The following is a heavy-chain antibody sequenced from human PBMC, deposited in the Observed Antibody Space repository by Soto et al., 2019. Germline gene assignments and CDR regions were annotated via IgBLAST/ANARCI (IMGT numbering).Heavy chain of an antibody. Sequence: EVQLLESGGGLVQPGGSLRLSCAASGFTFRSFAMSWVRQAPGKGLEWVSGISDSGGSTYNVDSVKGRFTISRDNSKKTMYMKMDSLRAEDTAVYYCAKDYWDYNFRSGFCNDIWGQGTLVTVSS. CDR1: GFTFRSFA. V-gene: IGHV3-23*01. CDR3: AKDYWDYNFRSGFCNDI. CDR2: ISDSGGST. D-gene: IGHD3-3*01. J-gene: IGHJ4*02.